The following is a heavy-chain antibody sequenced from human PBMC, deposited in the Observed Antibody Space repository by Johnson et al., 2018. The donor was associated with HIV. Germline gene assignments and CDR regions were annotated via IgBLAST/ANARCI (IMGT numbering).Heavy chain of an antibody. V-gene: IGHV3-11*01. D-gene: IGHD3-22*01. CDR1: GFTFSDHY. J-gene: IGHJ3*01. Sequence: VQLVESGGGLVQPGGSLRLSCATSGFTFSDHYMDWVRQAPGKGLEWVSYISSSGSTIYYADSVKGRFTISRDNSKNTLYLQMNSLRADDTALYYCAGEISRYYYDYAAFDLWGQGTTVTVSS. CDR3: AGEISRYYYDYAAFDL. CDR2: ISSSGSTI.